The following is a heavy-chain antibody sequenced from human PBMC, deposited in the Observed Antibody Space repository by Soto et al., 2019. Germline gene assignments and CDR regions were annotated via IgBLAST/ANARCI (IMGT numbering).Heavy chain of an antibody. CDR3: AKRGGASSPRWYFEY. J-gene: IGHJ4*02. CDR2: VSYTGDRT. CDR1: GFTFNSYA. D-gene: IGHD6-6*01. V-gene: IGHV3-23*01. Sequence: GGSLRLSCAASGFTFNSYAMSWVRQAPGKGLECVSTVSYTGDRTYYADSVKGRFTVSRDTSKNTLYLQMDSLRAEDTAVYYCAKRGGASSPRWYFEYWGQGALVTVSS.